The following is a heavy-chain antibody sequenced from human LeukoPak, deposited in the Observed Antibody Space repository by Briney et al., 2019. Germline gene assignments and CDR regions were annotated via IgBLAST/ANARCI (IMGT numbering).Heavy chain of an antibody. CDR1: GGSFSGYY. V-gene: IGHV4-4*07. Sequence: SETLSLTCAVYGGSFSGYYWSWIRQPAGKGLEWIGRIYTSGSTNYNPSLKSRVTMSVDTSKNQFSLKLSSVTAADTAVYYCGRESGYSYGTLDYGGQEPLVTVS. CDR2: IYTSGST. CDR3: GRESGYSYGTLDY. D-gene: IGHD5-18*01. J-gene: IGHJ4*02.